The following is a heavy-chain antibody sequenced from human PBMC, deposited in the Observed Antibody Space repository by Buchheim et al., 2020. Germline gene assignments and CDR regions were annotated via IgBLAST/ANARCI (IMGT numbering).Heavy chain of an antibody. CDR1: VFTFSTYE. CDR2: ISGSGGTI. J-gene: IGHJ6*03. CDR3: ARDNYMDV. Sequence: EVQLVESGGGLVQPGGSLRLSCSASVFTFSTYEMDWVRQAPGKGLEGVSLISGSGGTIYSADSLRGRFTISRDNAQNSLYLQMNSLRAEETAVYYCARDNYMDVWGKGTT. V-gene: IGHV3-48*03.